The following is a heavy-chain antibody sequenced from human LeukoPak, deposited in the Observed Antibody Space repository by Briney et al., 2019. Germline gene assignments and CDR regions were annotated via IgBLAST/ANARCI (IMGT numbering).Heavy chain of an antibody. Sequence: SETLSLTCAVYGGSFSGYYWSWIRQPPGKGLEWIGEINHSGSTNYNPSPKSRVTISVDTSKNQFSLKLSSVTAADTAVYYCARGQNRGGDWFDPWGQGTLVTVSS. J-gene: IGHJ5*02. CDR2: INHSGST. CDR3: ARGQNRGGDWFDP. D-gene: IGHD3-10*01. V-gene: IGHV4-34*01. CDR1: GGSFSGYY.